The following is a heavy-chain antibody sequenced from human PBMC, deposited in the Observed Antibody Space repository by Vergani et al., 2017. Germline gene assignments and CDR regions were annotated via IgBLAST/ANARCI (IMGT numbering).Heavy chain of an antibody. D-gene: IGHD5-12*01. Sequence: EVQLVESGGGLVQPGRSLRLSCAASGFTFDDYAMHWVRQAPGKGLEWVSGISWNSGSIGYADSVKGRFTISRDNAKNSLYLQMNSLRAEDTALYYCAKVRWGRDIVVFFRDYFDDWGQGTLVTVSS. CDR3: AKVRWGRDIVVFFRDYFDD. CDR1: GFTFDDYA. J-gene: IGHJ4*02. V-gene: IGHV3-9*01. CDR2: ISWNSGSI.